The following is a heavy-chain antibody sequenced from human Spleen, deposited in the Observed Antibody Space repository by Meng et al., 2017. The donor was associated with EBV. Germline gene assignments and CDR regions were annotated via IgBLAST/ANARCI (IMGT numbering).Heavy chain of an antibody. D-gene: IGHD6-19*01. J-gene: IGHJ4*02. V-gene: IGHV5-51*01. CDR3: VRHDYGSGWADY. Sequence: VQLVQSGAEVKKPGASLEISRKASGYSFTNYWIAWVRQMPGKGLEWMGIVYPDDSNTIYSPSFQGQVTISADKSINTAYLRWSSLEASDTAMYYCVRHDYGSGWADYWAQGTLVTVSS. CDR2: VYPDDSNT. CDR1: GYSFTNYW.